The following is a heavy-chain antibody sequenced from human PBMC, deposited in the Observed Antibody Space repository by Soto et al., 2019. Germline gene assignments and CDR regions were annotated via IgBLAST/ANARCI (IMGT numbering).Heavy chain of an antibody. CDR2: ISGSDGTT. CDR3: AKEASSGWYYFDY. V-gene: IGHV3-23*01. D-gene: IGHD6-19*01. Sequence: VSLGLSCAASGFTFSNYGMSWVRQAPGKGLEGGSTISGSDGTTYYADSVTGRFTISRDNSKTTLYLPMNTLRAEDTAVYYCAKEASSGWYYFDYWGQGTVVTVSS. CDR1: GFTFSNYG. J-gene: IGHJ4*02.